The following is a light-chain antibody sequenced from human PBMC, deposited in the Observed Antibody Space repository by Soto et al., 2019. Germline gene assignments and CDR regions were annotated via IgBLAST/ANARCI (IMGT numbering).Light chain of an antibody. J-gene: IGLJ3*02. CDR1: SSDVGAYKY. CDR3: TSYVGNDIWV. V-gene: IGLV2-8*01. Sequence: QSVLTQPPSASGSPGQSVTISCTGTSSDVGAYKYVSWYQQYPGKAPKLMIYEVTKRPSGDPDRFSGSKSGNTASLTVSGLQAEDEAYYYCTSYVGNDIWVFGGGTKVTVL. CDR2: EVT.